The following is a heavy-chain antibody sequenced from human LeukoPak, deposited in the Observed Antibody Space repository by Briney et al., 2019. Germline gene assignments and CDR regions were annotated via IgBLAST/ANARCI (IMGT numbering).Heavy chain of an antibody. CDR1: GFTFSSYG. CDR2: ISYDGSNK. D-gene: IGHD6-19*01. Sequence: QPGRSLRLSCAASGFTFSSYGMHWVRQAPGKGLEWVAVISYDGSNKYYADSVKGRFTISRDNSKNTLYLQMNSLRAEDTAVYYCAKGGGWLPDYWGQGTLVTASS. J-gene: IGHJ4*02. CDR3: AKGGGWLPDY. V-gene: IGHV3-30*18.